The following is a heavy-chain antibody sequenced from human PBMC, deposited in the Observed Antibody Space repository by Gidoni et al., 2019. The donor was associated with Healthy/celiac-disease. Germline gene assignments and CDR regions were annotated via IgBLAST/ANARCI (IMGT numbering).Heavy chain of an antibody. CDR2: IIPIFGTA. CDR3: ARGTYIVVVTTGYGDYDAFDI. D-gene: IGHD3-22*01. CDR1: GGTFSSYA. Sequence: QVQLVQSGAEVKKPGSSVKVSCKASGGTFSSYAISWVRQAPGQGLEWMGGIIPIFGTANYAQKFQGRVTITADKSTSTAYMELSSLRSEDTAVYYCARGTYIVVVTTGYGDYDAFDIWGQGTMVTVSS. J-gene: IGHJ3*02. V-gene: IGHV1-69*06.